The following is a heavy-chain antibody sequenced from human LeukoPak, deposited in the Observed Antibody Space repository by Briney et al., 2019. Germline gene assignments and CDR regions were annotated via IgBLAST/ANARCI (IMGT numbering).Heavy chain of an antibody. V-gene: IGHV3-23*01. Sequence: GGTLRLSCVASGFTFSTYGMSWVRQAPGKGLEWVSAISGSGGSTYYADSVKGRFTISRDNSKNTLYLQMNSLRAEDTAVYYCAKDGGEYYDILTGYYPRLYYMDVWGKGTTVTVSS. CDR2: ISGSGGST. J-gene: IGHJ6*03. D-gene: IGHD3-9*01. CDR1: GFTFSTYG. CDR3: AKDGGEYYDILTGYYPRLYYMDV.